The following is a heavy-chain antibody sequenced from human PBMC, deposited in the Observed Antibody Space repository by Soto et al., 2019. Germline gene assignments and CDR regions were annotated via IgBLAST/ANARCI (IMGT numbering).Heavy chain of an antibody. D-gene: IGHD3-22*01. CDR1: GYTFTSYG. CDR2: INAGNGNT. J-gene: IGHJ6*02. Sequence: ASVKVSCKASGYTFTSYGIHWVRQAPGQRLEWTGWINAGNGNTKYSEKFQGRVTITRDTSASTAYLELSSLRSEDTAVYYCARDPNHSTDYYHPYYYGMDVWGQGTTVTVSS. CDR3: ARDPNHSTDYYHPYYYGMDV. V-gene: IGHV1-3*01.